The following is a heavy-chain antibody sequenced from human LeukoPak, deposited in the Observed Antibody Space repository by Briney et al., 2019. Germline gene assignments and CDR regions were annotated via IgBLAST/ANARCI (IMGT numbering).Heavy chain of an antibody. CDR2: IYPDDSDT. Sequence: GESLKISCKTSGLFFTGYWIGWVRQMPGKGLEWMGIIYPDDSDTRYSPSFQGQVTVSADKSISTAYLQWSSLKASDTAMYYCARLAGNYIDYWGQGTLVTVSS. D-gene: IGHD3-9*01. V-gene: IGHV5-51*01. CDR3: ARLAGNYIDY. J-gene: IGHJ4*02. CDR1: GLFFTGYW.